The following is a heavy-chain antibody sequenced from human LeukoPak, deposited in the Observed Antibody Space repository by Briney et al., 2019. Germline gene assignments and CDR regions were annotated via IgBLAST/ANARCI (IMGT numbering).Heavy chain of an antibody. V-gene: IGHV4-59*08. D-gene: IGHD6-6*01. CDR2: IYYSGGT. CDR1: GGSISSYY. Sequence: PSETLSLTCTVSGGSISSYYWTWIRQPPGKGLGLEWIGCIYYSGGTNYNPSLKSRVTISIDTSKNQVSLKLSSVTAADTAVYYCARLWDSSSSLDYWGQGTLVTVSS. CDR3: ARLWDSSSSLDY. J-gene: IGHJ4*02.